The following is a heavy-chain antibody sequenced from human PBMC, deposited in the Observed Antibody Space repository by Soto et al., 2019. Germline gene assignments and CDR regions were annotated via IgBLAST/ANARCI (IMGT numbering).Heavy chain of an antibody. CDR3: TTDSTQTFCDGGPCYSVLTKIHDS. D-gene: IGHD2-15*01. CDR1: GFTFNNGW. J-gene: IGHJ4*02. CDR2: IKSKAAGGTT. V-gene: IGHV3-15*01. Sequence: EVQLVEPGGGLVKPGGSLRLSCAASGFTFNNGWMSWVRQAPGKGLEWVGRIKSKAAGGTTDYSAPVQGRFTISRDDSKNTVHLQMNSLKTEDTAVYYCTTDSTQTFCDGGPCYSVLTKIHDSWGQGTLVTVSS.